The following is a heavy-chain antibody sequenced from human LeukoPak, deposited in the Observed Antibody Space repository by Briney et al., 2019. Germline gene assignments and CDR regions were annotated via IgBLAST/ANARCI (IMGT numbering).Heavy chain of an antibody. CDR2: IYTSGST. J-gene: IGHJ4*02. Sequence: PSETLSLTCTVSGGSISSYYWSWIRQPPGKGLEWIGYIYTSGSTNYNPSLKSRVTISVDTSKNQFSLKLSSVTAADTAVYYCARHIVGATQGFDYWAQGTLVTVSS. V-gene: IGHV4-4*09. CDR1: GGSISSYY. CDR3: ARHIVGATQGFDY. D-gene: IGHD1-26*01.